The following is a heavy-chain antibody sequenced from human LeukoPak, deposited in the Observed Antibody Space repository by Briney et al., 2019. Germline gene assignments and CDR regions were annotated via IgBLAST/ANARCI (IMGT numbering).Heavy chain of an antibody. CDR1: GFTFSNYH. V-gene: IGHV3-7*01. J-gene: IGHJ4*02. CDR3: ARDGKRRITMVRDDY. D-gene: IGHD3-10*01. CDR2: TNADGSTK. Sequence: TGGSLRLSCATSGFTFSNYHMSWVRQAPGKGLEWVANTNADGSTKYYVDSVKGRFTISRDNAKSSLYLQMNSLRAEDTAVYYCARDGKRRITMVRDDYWGQATLVTVSS.